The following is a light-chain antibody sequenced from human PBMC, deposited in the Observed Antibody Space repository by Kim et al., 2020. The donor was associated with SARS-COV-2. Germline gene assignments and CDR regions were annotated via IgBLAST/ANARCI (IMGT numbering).Light chain of an antibody. J-gene: IGLJ3*02. V-gene: IGLV1-44*01. CDR3: ATWDDTLSGRV. CDR1: SSNIGFSP. Sequence: GHRVTISCSGSSSNIGFSPVSWYQHLPGTAPKPRIYGNDQRPSGVPDRFSGSKSGTSASLAISGLQSRDEGDYYCATWDDTLSGRVFGGGTQLTVL. CDR2: GND.